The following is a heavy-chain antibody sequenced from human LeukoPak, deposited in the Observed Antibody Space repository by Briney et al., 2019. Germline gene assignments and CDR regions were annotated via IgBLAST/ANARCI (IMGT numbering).Heavy chain of an antibody. CDR1: GFAFGDYA. CDR3: SRGRSTTLDY. CDR2: IRSRAFGETT. D-gene: IGHD2-15*01. J-gene: IGHJ4*02. V-gene: IGHV3-49*03. Sequence: PGGSLRLSCTASGFAFGDYALTWFRQAPGKGLEWVGFIRSRAFGETTDYAASVKGRFTISRDDSKTIAYLQMNGLETEDTAVYYCSRGRSTTLDYWGQGTLVTVSS.